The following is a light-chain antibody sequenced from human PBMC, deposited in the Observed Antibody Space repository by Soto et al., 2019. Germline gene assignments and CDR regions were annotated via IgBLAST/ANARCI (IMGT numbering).Light chain of an antibody. Sequence: DIQMTQSPSSLSASVGDRVTITCRASQGISNYLAWYQQKAGEVPKVLIYAASTSRPGVPSRFSGSGSGTDFTLTISNLQPEDVGTYYCQNYNIAPRTFGQGTKVEIK. CDR3: QNYNIAPRT. V-gene: IGKV1-27*01. J-gene: IGKJ1*01. CDR2: AAS. CDR1: QGISNY.